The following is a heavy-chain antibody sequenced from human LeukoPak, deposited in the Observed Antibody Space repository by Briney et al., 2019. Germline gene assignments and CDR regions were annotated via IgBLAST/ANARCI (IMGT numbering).Heavy chain of an antibody. D-gene: IGHD5-12*01. V-gene: IGHV1-18*01. CDR3: ARGGGGGYDKIDY. Sequence: ASVKVSCKTSGYSFTNYGITWVRQAPGQGLEWMGWISGYNSKPFYAQNFQGRVTMTTDTSTSTVYMEVRSLRSDDTAVYYCARGGGGGYDKIDYWGQGTLVTVSS. J-gene: IGHJ4*02. CDR2: ISGYNSKP. CDR1: GYSFTNYG.